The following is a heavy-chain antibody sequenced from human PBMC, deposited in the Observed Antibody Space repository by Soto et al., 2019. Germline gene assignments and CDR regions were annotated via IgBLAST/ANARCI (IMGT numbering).Heavy chain of an antibody. CDR1: GHTFTGYY. D-gene: IGHD3-10*01. V-gene: IGHV1-2*04. J-gene: IGHJ4*02. CDR3: ARDLYGSGSYYMFDY. Sequence: ASVKVSCKASGHTFTGYYMHWVRQAPGQGLEWMGWINPNSGGTNYAQKFQGWVTMTRDTSISTAYMELSRLRSDDTAVYYCARDLYGSGSYYMFDYWGQGTLV. CDR2: INPNSGGT.